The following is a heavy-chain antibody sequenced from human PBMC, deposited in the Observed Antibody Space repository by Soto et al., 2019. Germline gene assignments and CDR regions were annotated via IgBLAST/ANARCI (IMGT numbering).Heavy chain of an antibody. CDR3: ARDRRPYYYGSGRYYRPQTRGMDV. D-gene: IGHD3-10*01. CDR1: GYTFTGYY. J-gene: IGHJ6*02. CDR2: INPNSGGT. Sequence: ASVKVSCKASGYTFTGYYMHWVRQAPGQGLEWMGWINPNSGGTNYAQKFQGWVTMTRDTSISTAYMELSRLRSDDTAVYYCARDRRPYYYGSGRYYRPQTRGMDVWGQGTTVTVSS. V-gene: IGHV1-2*04.